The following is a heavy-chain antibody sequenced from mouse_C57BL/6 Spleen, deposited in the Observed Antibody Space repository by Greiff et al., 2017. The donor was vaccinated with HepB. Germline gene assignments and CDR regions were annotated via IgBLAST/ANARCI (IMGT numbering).Heavy chain of an antibody. J-gene: IGHJ3*01. D-gene: IGHD3-3*01. Sequence: EVKLMESGGGLVKPGGSLKLSCAASGFTFSSYAMSWVRQTPEKRLEWVATISDGGSYTYYPDNVKGRFTISRDNAKNNLYLQMSHLKSEDTAMYYCAREEGTRAWFAYWGQGTLVTVSA. CDR2: ISDGGSYT. CDR1: GFTFSSYA. CDR3: AREEGTRAWFAY. V-gene: IGHV5-4*01.